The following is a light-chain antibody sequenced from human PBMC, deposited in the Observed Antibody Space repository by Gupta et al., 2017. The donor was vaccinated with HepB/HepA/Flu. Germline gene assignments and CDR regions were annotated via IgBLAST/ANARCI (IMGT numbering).Light chain of an antibody. CDR1: QRISSN. CDR3: QQNNNSAFT. J-gene: IGKJ3*01. CDR2: AAS. Sequence: QMTQSPSSLSASGGDRVTITCRASQRISSNLNWYQQKPGKAPKLLIYAASSMQSGVPARFSGSGSGTEFTLTISSLQPEDFAIYYCQQNNNSAFTLGPGTKVKIK. V-gene: IGKV1-39*01.